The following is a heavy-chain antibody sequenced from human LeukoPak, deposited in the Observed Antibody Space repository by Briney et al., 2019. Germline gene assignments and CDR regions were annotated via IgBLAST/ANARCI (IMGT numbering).Heavy chain of an antibody. D-gene: IGHD3-16*01. V-gene: IGHV4-59*01. Sequence: SETLSLSCTVSGGTIGSYYMTWLRQPPGQGLEWIGYIQYSGSTKYNPALKSRVSFSVDTSRGQFSLKLISVTAADTAVYYCSSESSDPTFYDYYDMDVWGQGATVTVSS. CDR3: SSESSDPTFYDYYDMDV. CDR1: GGTIGSYY. J-gene: IGHJ6*02. CDR2: IQYSGST.